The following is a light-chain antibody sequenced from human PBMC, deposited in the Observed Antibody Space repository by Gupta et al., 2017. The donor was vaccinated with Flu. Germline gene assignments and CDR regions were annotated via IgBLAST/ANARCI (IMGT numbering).Light chain of an antibody. J-gene: IGLJ3*02. CDR2: NTN. Sequence: HTVATQEPSFSASPAAAVTLTCALSSGSVSSYDYPSWYQQAAGQPPRPLIYNTNSRSSGVPDRFSGSTFGGKAALIITGAQPDDEAEYYCGIYKSYGGLVFGGGTKLTVL. CDR3: GIYKSYGGLV. CDR1: SGSVSSYDY. V-gene: IGLV8-61*01.